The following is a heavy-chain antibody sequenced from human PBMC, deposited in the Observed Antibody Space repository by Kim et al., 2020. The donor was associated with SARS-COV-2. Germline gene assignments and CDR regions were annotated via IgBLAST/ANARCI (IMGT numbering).Heavy chain of an antibody. J-gene: IGHJ4*02. V-gene: IGHV1-46*01. Sequence: ASMKVSCKASGFTFTNYFMHWVRQAPGQGLEWMGTINPSGVFTLFTQKYQGRVIITKDTSTSTVYMEVSSLRSEDTAVYYCAREAALIAVPKKNFDYWGQGTLVTVSS. D-gene: IGHD6-19*01. CDR1: GFTFTNYF. CDR3: AREAALIAVPKKNFDY. CDR2: INPSGVFT.